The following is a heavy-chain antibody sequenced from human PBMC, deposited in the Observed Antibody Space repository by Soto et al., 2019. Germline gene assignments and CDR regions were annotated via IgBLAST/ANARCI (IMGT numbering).Heavy chain of an antibody. J-gene: IGHJ4*02. CDR1: GFPFSRFA. V-gene: IGHV3-64D*06. CDR3: VKDGAVTFSGWFFDY. D-gene: IGHD4-4*01. CDR2: ISFNGGDT. Sequence: GSLRLSCSASGFPFSRFAIHWVRQAPGKGLVYVSGISFNGGDTYHADSVKGRFSISRDNSKNTVYLQMSSLRAEDTAVYYCVKDGAVTFSGWFFDYWGQGTPVTVSS.